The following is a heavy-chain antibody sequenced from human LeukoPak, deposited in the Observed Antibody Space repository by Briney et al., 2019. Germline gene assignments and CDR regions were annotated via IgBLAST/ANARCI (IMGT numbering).Heavy chain of an antibody. J-gene: IGHJ4*02. V-gene: IGHV4-39*01. CDR2: IYYSGST. D-gene: IGHD1-26*01. CDR3: ARHPSRFGSVHIDY. CDR1: GGSISSSSYY. Sequence: SEPLSLSCSVAGGSISSSSYYCGWIRQPPAKVLECLGSIYYSGSTYYNPSLKSRVTISVDTSKNQFSLKLSSVTAADTAVYYCARHPSRFGSVHIDYWGQGTLVTVSS.